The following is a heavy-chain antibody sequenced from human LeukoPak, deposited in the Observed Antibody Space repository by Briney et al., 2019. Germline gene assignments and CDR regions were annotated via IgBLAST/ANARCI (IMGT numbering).Heavy chain of an antibody. CDR3: ARDPSSEYYYDSSGYFDY. J-gene: IGHJ4*02. D-gene: IGHD3-22*01. Sequence: TGGSLRLSCAASGFTFSSYSMSWVRQAPGKGLEWVSSISSSSSYIYYADSVKGRFTISRDNAKNSLYLQMNSLRAEDTAVYYCARDPSSEYYYDSSGYFDYWGQGTLVTVSS. CDR2: ISSSSSYI. CDR1: GFTFSSYS. V-gene: IGHV3-21*01.